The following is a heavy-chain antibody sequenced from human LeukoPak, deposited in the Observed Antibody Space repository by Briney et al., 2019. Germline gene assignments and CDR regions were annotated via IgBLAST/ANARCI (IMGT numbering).Heavy chain of an antibody. V-gene: IGHV1-2*02. J-gene: IGHJ4*02. CDR1: GYTFTGYY. D-gene: IGHD3-22*01. CDR3: ARDSTPYDSSGYYQPFDY. CDR2: INPNSGGT. Sequence: RASVKVSCKASGYTFTGYYIHWVRQAPGQGLEWMGWINPNSGGTNYAQKLQGRVTMTTDTSTSTAYMELRSLRSDDTAVYYCARDSTPYDSSGYYQPFDYWGQGTLVTVSS.